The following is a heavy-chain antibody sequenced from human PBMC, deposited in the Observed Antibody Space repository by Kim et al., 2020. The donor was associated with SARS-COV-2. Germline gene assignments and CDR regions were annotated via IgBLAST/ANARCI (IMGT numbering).Heavy chain of an antibody. V-gene: IGHV4-59*13. Sequence: SETLSLTCTVSGGSMSYYYWNWIRQPPGKGLEWIGYIYYSGSTNYNPSLKSRVTISVDTSKNQFSLKLNSVTAADTAVYYCARDIPAWYWGQGTLVTVSS. CDR1: GGSMSYYY. J-gene: IGHJ4*02. D-gene: IGHD2-2*02. CDR2: IYYSGST. CDR3: ARDIPAWY.